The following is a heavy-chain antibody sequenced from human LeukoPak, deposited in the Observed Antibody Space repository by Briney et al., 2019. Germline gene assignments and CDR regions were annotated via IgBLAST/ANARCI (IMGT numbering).Heavy chain of an antibody. CDR3: ARDPGIAARPYYFDY. Sequence: GGSLRLSCAASGFTFSDYYMSWIRQAPGKGLEWVSYISSSGSTIYYADSVKGRFTISRDNAKNSLYLQMNSLRAEDTAVYYCARDPGIAARPYYFDYWGQGTLVTVSS. D-gene: IGHD6-6*01. CDR1: GFTFSDYY. V-gene: IGHV3-11*01. CDR2: ISSSGSTI. J-gene: IGHJ4*02.